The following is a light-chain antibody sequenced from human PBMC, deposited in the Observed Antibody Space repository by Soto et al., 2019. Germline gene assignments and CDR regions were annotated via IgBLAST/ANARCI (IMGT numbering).Light chain of an antibody. J-gene: IGLJ1*01. V-gene: IGLV2-14*01. CDR2: DVS. Sequence: QSVLTQPASVSGSPGQSITISCTGTHSDVGGYNFVSWYQQHPDKAPKLMIYDVSNRPSGVSNRFSGSKSGNTASLNISGLQAEDEADYYCSSYTSSSIPYVFGIGTKLTVL. CDR1: HSDVGGYNF. CDR3: SSYTSSSIPYV.